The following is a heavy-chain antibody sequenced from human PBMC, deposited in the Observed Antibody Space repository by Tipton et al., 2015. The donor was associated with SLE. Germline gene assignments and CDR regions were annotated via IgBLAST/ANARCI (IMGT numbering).Heavy chain of an antibody. Sequence: TLSLTCAVYGGSFSGYYWSWIRQPPGKGLEWIGEINHSGSTNYNPSLKSRVTISVDTSKNQFSLKLSSVTAADTAVYYCASHRAGYNPWGQGTLVTVSS. J-gene: IGHJ5*02. CDR1: GGSFSGYY. D-gene: IGHD1-1*01. CDR2: INHSGST. V-gene: IGHV4-34*01. CDR3: ASHRAGYNP.